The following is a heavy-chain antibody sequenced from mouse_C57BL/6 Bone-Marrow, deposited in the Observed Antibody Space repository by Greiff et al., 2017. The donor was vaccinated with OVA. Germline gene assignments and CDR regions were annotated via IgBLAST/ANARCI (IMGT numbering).Heavy chain of an antibody. CDR1: GFNIKDDY. V-gene: IGHV14-4*01. J-gene: IGHJ1*03. Sequence: EVKLVESGAELVRPGASVKLSCTASGFNIKDDYMHWVKQRPEQGLEWIGWIDPENGDTEYASKFQGKATITADTSSNTAYLQLSSLTSEDTAVYYCTTGGSSPYWYFDVWGTGTTVTVSS. CDR2: IDPENGDT. CDR3: TTGGSSPYWYFDV. D-gene: IGHD1-1*01.